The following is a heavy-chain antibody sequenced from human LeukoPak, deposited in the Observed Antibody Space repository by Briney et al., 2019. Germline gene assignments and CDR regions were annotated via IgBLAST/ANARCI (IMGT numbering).Heavy chain of an antibody. J-gene: IGHJ4*02. CDR1: GGSISSYY. V-gene: IGHV4-59*01. Sequence: SETLSLTCTVSGGSISSYYWSWIRQPPGKGLEWIGYIHYSGSTNYNPSLKSRVTISVDTSKNQFSLKLSSVTAADTAVYYCARAKYCSSTSCYDTGGFDYWGQGTLVTVSS. CDR2: IHYSGST. D-gene: IGHD2-2*01. CDR3: ARAKYCSSTSCYDTGGFDY.